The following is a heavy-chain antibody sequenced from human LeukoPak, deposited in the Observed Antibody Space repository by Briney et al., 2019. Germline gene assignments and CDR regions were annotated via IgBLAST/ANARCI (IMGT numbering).Heavy chain of an antibody. Sequence: GGSLRLSCAASGFTFSNAWMSWVRQAPGKGLEWVGRIKSKTDGGTTDYAAPVKGRFTISRDDSKNTLYLQMNSLKTEDTAVYYCTTVPRAELYYDSSGYSDYWGQGTLVTVSS. J-gene: IGHJ4*02. D-gene: IGHD3-22*01. CDR2: IKSKTDGGTT. V-gene: IGHV3-15*01. CDR3: TTVPRAELYYDSSGYSDY. CDR1: GFTFSNAW.